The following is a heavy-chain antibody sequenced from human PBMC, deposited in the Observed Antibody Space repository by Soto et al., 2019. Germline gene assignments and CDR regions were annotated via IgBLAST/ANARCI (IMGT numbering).Heavy chain of an antibody. CDR2: IIPVFGTT. CDR3: ARDGGFGELKY. Sequence: QVQLVQSGAEVKKPGSSVKVSCKASGDTFSGYPINWVRQAPGQGLQWMGRIIPVFGTTNYAQKFEGRVTITADESTNTAYMELRGLLSEDTAVYYCARDGGFGELKYWGQGTLVTVSS. D-gene: IGHD3-10*01. CDR1: GDTFSGYP. J-gene: IGHJ4*02. V-gene: IGHV1-69*18.